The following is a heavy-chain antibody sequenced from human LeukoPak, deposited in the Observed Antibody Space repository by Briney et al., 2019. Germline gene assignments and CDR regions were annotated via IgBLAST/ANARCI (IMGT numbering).Heavy chain of an antibody. V-gene: IGHV3-7*01. CDR3: ARAGGYYYDSSGYYPDAFDI. CDR2: IKQDGSEK. Sequence: PGGSLRLSCAAAGFTFSSYWMSWVRQAPGKGLEWVANIKQDGSEKYYVDSVKGRFTISRDNAKNSLYLQMNSLRAEDTAVYYCARAGGYYYDSSGYYPDAFDIWGQGTMVTVSS. D-gene: IGHD3-22*01. CDR1: GFTFSSYW. J-gene: IGHJ3*02.